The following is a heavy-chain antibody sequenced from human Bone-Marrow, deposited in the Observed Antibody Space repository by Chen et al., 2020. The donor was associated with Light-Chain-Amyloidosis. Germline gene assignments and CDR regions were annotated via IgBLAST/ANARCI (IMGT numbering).Heavy chain of an antibody. J-gene: IGHJ4*02. Sequence: QVQLLQSGAEVKKPGASVKVSCKASGYSFSSDGISWVRQAPGQGLEWMGWNSAYNVNTLFAQNFQGRVTLTTDTSTSTAHMELRSLRSDDTAVYYCAGAAPVSSSDLDYWGQGTLVTVSS. CDR3: AGAAPVSSSDLDY. CDR2: NSAYNVNT. CDR1: GYSFSSDG. V-gene: IGHV1-18*04.